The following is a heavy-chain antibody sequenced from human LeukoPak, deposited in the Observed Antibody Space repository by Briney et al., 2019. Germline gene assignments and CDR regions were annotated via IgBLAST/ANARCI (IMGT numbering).Heavy chain of an antibody. CDR3: ARGGGGGDYFDY. Sequence: ASVKVSCKASGYTFTSYDINWVRQATGQGLEWMGWMNPNNGNTVYAQKFQGRVTITKNTSIGTVYMELSSLRSEDTAFYYCARGGGGGDYFDYWGQGTLVTVSS. V-gene: IGHV1-8*03. J-gene: IGHJ4*02. D-gene: IGHD3-16*01. CDR1: GYTFTSYD. CDR2: MNPNNGNT.